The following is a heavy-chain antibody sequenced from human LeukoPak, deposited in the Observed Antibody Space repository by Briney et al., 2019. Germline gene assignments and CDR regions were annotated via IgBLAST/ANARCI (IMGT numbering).Heavy chain of an antibody. D-gene: IGHD6-19*01. Sequence: PGGSLRLSCTASGFTFGEYSMSWVRQAPGRGLEWVSTVSSNGGSTYYADSMKGRFTISRDNSKNTLYLQMNSLRAEDTAVYYCAKHGSGRYFDYWGQGTLVTVSS. CDR2: VSSNGGST. CDR1: GFTFGEYS. J-gene: IGHJ4*02. V-gene: IGHV3-23*01. CDR3: AKHGSGRYFDY.